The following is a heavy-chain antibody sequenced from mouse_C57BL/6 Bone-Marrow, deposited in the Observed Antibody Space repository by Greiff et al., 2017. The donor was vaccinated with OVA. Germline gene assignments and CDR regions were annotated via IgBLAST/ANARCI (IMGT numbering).Heavy chain of an antibody. CDR1: GFTFSSYA. Sequence: EVQLVESGGGLVKPGGSLKLSCAASGFTFSSYAMSWVRQTPEKRLAWVATISDGGSYTYYPDNVKGRFTISRDNAKNNLYLQMSHLKSEDTAMYYCARDYYGSLYYFDYWGQGTTRTVSS. V-gene: IGHV5-4*01. D-gene: IGHD1-1*01. CDR2: ISDGGSYT. CDR3: ARDYYGSLYYFDY. J-gene: IGHJ2*01.